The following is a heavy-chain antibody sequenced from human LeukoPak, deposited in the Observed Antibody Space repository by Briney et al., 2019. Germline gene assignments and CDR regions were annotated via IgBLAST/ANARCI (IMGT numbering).Heavy chain of an antibody. V-gene: IGHV1-69*04. CDR2: IIPTLGIA. D-gene: IGHD2-15*01. CDR1: GGTFSSYA. Sequence: SVKVSCKASGGTFSSYAISWVRQAPGQGLEWMGRIIPTLGIANYAQKFQGRVTITADKSTGTAYMELSSLRSEDTAVYYCARDGCSGGSCGNWFDPWGQGTLVTVSS. J-gene: IGHJ5*02. CDR3: ARDGCSGGSCGNWFDP.